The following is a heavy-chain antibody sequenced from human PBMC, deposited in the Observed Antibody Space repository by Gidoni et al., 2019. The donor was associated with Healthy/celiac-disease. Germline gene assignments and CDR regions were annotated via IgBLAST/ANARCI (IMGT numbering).Heavy chain of an antibody. V-gene: IGHV1-8*01. CDR2: MNPNSGNT. CDR1: GYTFTSYD. D-gene: IGHD4-17*01. Sequence: QVQLVQSGAAVTTPGASVTVSCKASGYTFTSYDINWVRQANGQGLEWMGWMNPNSGNTGDAQKFQGRVTMTRNTSISTAYMELSSLRSEDTAVYYCAIGDLNWFDPWGQGTLVTVSS. CDR3: AIGDLNWFDP. J-gene: IGHJ5*02.